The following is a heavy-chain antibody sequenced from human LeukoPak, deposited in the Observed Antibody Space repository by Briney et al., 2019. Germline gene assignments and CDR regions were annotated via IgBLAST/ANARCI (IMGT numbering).Heavy chain of an antibody. D-gene: IGHD6-19*01. J-gene: IGHJ4*02. CDR1: GFTYSSYA. V-gene: IGHV3-23*01. CDR3: AQSSSGWSDFDY. CDR2: ISYSGDRT. Sequence: GGSLRLSCAASGFTYSSYAMRWVRQAPGKGVEWVSAISYSGDRTSSAASMKGQFTISRDNSKNTLYLQINSLRAKDTAIYYCAQSSSGWSDFDYWGQGTLVTVSS.